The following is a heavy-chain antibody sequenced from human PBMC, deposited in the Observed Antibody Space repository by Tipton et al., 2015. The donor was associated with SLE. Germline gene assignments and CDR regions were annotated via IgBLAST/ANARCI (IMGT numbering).Heavy chain of an antibody. CDR1: GYSISSGYY. CDR3: ARHPRSQLLRSGAFDL. J-gene: IGHJ3*01. D-gene: IGHD1-26*01. V-gene: IGHV4-38-2*01. Sequence: TLSLTCAVSGYSISSGYYWGWIRQPPGKGLEWIGSIYHSGSTYYNPSLNSRLTISVDTSKNQFSLNLSSVTAADTAVYYCARHPRSQLLRSGAFDLWGQGTVVIVSS. CDR2: IYHSGST.